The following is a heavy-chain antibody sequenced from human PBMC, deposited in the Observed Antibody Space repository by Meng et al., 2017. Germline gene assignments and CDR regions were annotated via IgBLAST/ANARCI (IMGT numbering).Heavy chain of an antibody. CDR3: ARASYDFLTGYSRLFDF. D-gene: IGHD3-9*01. J-gene: IGHJ4*02. Sequence: ASVKVSCKASGYTFIAYYIHWVRQAPGQGLEWMGRINPKNGGTIYAQKFQGRVTMTTDTSISTAYMELRSLRSDDTAVFYCARASYDFLTGYSRLFDFWGQGTLVTSSS. CDR1: GYTFIAYY. CDR2: INPKNGGT. V-gene: IGHV1-2*06.